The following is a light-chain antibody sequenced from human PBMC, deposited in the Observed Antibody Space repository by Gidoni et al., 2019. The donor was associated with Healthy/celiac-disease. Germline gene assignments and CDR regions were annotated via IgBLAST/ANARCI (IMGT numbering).Light chain of an antibody. CDR3: QQRSNWPPGPIT. CDR2: DAS. J-gene: IGKJ5*01. V-gene: IGKV3-11*01. Sequence: EIVWTQSPATLSLSPGERATLTCRASQSVSSYLAWYQQKPGQAPRLLIYDASNRATGIPARFSGSGSGTAFTLTISILEPEDFAVYYCQQRSNWPPGPITFGQGTRLEIK. CDR1: QSVSSY.